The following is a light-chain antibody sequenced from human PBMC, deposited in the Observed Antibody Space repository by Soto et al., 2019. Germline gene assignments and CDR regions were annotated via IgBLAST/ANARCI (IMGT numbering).Light chain of an antibody. Sequence: DIQITQSPCTRSASVVDRVTLTFRASQSISSWLAWYQQKPGKAPKLLIYKASSLESGVPSRFSGSGSGTEFTLTISSLQPDDFATYYCQQYNSYSWTFGQGTTVDIK. V-gene: IGKV1-5*03. J-gene: IGKJ1*01. CDR1: QSISSW. CDR3: QQYNSYSWT. CDR2: KAS.